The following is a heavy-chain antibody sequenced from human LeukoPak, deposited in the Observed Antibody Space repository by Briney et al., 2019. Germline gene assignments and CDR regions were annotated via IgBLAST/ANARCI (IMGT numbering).Heavy chain of an antibody. D-gene: IGHD6-13*01. V-gene: IGHV3-21*01. CDR2: ISSSSSYI. CDR1: GFTFSSYS. J-gene: IGHJ3*02. Sequence: GGSLRLSCAASGFTFSSYSMNWVRQAPGKGLEWVSSISSSSSYIYYADSVKGRFTISRDNAKNSLYLQMNSLRAEDTAVYYCAREGLVRIAAAGHDAFDIWGQGTMVTVSS. CDR3: AREGLVRIAAAGHDAFDI.